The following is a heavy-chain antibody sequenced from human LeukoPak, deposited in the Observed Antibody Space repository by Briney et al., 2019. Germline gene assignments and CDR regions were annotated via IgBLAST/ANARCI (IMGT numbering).Heavy chain of an antibody. CDR1: GGSISSSSYH. CDR3: ARRTDSGSYNWFDH. D-gene: IGHD1-26*01. Sequence: TSETLSLTCTVSGGSISSSSYHWNWIRQPAGKGLEWIGRIQNSDTNYNPSLKSRVIISVDTSKKQFSLKLSSVTAADTAVYYCARRTDSGSYNWFDHWGQGTLVTVSS. CDR2: IQNSDT. V-gene: IGHV4-61*02. J-gene: IGHJ5*02.